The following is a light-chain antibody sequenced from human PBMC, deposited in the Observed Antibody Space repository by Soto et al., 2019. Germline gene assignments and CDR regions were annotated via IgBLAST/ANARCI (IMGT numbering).Light chain of an antibody. CDR1: QSIARG. Sequence: DIQITQSPSTLSASIGDRVTITCRASQSIARGLAWYQQKPGKAPGLLIYDASSLESGVPLRFSGNGSGTEFTLTISRLQPDDFATYYCQQYTLYSTFGQGTKVDIK. CDR3: QQYTLYST. J-gene: IGKJ1*01. CDR2: DAS. V-gene: IGKV1-5*01.